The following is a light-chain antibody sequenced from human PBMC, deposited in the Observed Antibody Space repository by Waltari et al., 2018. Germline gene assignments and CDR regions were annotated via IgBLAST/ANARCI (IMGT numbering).Light chain of an antibody. J-gene: IGKJ1*01. CDR1: QSVFSRPNRKNY. CDR2: WAS. V-gene: IGKV4-1*01. CDR3: QQSYSSPRT. Sequence: DIVMTQSPDSLAVSLGERATIHCKSTQSVFSRPNRKNYLAWFQQKPAQPPKLLIYWASTRESGVPDRFSGSGSRTDFTLTISSLQAEDVAVYYCQQSYSSPRTFGQGTRVQIK.